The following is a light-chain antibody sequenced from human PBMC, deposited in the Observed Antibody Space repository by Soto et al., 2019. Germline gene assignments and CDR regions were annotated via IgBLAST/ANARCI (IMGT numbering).Light chain of an antibody. V-gene: IGKV3-20*01. CDR3: QQYDSSPRT. CDR1: QRVSTSF. J-gene: IGKJ1*01. CDR2: GAS. Sequence: EIVLTQSPGTLSLSPGERATLSCRASQRVSTSFLAWYPPKPGQAPRLLTYGASSRATGIPDRFSGSGSGADFALTISRLEPEDLSVYYCQQYDSSPRTFGQGTKVEIK.